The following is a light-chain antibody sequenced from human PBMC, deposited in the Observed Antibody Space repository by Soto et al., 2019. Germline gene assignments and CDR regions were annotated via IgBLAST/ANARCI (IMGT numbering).Light chain of an antibody. CDR3: AVWDDTLDAWV. J-gene: IGLJ3*02. CDR2: INY. Sequence: QSVLTQPPSVSAAPGQKVTISCSGSSSNIGNNYVSWYQQLPGTAPKLLIYINYKRPSGVPDRFSASKSDTSASLAISGLQSEDEAHYYCAVWDDTLDAWVFGGGTKLTVL. CDR1: SSNIGNNY. V-gene: IGLV1-51*02.